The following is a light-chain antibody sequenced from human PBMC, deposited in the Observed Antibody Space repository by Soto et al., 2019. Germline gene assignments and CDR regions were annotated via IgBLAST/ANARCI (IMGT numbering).Light chain of an antibody. CDR1: QGIGSH. Sequence: DIQLTQSPSFLSASIGDRITITCRASQGIGSHLAWYQQKPGEAPKLLIYESSTVQSGVPPRFSGSGSATEFTLTSSNLQPEDFATYYCLHLDTYPIIFGQGTRLEIK. CDR2: ESS. CDR3: LHLDTYPII. V-gene: IGKV1-9*01. J-gene: IGKJ5*01.